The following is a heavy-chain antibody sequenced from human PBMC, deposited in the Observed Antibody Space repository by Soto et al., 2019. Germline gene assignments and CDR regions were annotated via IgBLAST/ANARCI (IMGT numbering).Heavy chain of an antibody. CDR1: GGSISSSSYY. J-gene: IGHJ6*03. CDR2: IYYSGST. V-gene: IGHV4-39*01. D-gene: IGHD6-19*01. Sequence: SETLSLTCTVSGGSISSSSYYWGWIRQPPGKGLEWIGFIYYSGSTYYIPSLKSRVTISVDTSKNQFSLKLSSVTAADTAVYYCASADSSGWQNYYYYYYMDVWGKGTTVTVSS. CDR3: ASADSSGWQNYYYYYYMDV.